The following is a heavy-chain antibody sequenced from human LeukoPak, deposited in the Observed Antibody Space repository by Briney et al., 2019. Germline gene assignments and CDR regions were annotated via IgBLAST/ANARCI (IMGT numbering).Heavy chain of an antibody. CDR3: AKAEDIVVVVAAASFDY. CDR1: GFTFSSYA. J-gene: IGHJ4*02. V-gene: IGHV3-23*01. CDR2: ISGSGGST. Sequence: PGGSLRLSCAASGFTFSSYAMSWVRQAPGKGLEWVSAISGSGGSTYYADSVKGRFTISRDNSKNTLYLQMNSLRAEDTAVYYCAKAEDIVVVVAAASFDYWGQGTLVTVSS. D-gene: IGHD2-15*01.